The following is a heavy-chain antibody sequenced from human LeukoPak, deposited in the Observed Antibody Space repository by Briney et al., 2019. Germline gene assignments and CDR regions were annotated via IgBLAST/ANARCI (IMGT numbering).Heavy chain of an antibody. CDR3: ARGFGDYYYYYYKDV. Sequence: PSETLSLTCTVSGGSISSGSYYWSWIRQPAGKGLEWIGRIYTSGSTNYNPSLKSRVTISVDTSKNQFSLKLSSVTAADTAVYYCARGFGDYYYYYYKDVWGKGTTVTVSS. D-gene: IGHD3-10*01. CDR2: IYTSGST. J-gene: IGHJ6*03. V-gene: IGHV4-61*02. CDR1: GGSISSGSYY.